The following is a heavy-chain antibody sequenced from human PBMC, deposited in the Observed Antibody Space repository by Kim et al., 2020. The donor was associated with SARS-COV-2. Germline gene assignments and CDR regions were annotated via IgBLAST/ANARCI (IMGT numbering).Heavy chain of an antibody. D-gene: IGHD3-10*01. CDR2: INPSGGST. V-gene: IGHV1-46*01. J-gene: IGHJ5*02. CDR1: GYTFTSYY. CDR3: ARDGYRRDNVLLWFGALKLGVGFDP. Sequence: ASVKVSCKASGYTFTSYYMHWVRQAPGQGLEWMGIINPSGGSTSYAQKFQGRVTMTRDTSTSTVYMELSSLRSEDTAVYYCARDGYRRDNVLLWFGALKLGVGFDPWGQGTLVTVSS.